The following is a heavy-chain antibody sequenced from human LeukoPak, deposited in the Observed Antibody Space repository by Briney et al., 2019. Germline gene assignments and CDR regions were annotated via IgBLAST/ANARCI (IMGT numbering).Heavy chain of an antibody. CDR3: AKDRLVVAPASMTSNFDS. CDR2: TSYDGRSK. J-gene: IGHJ4*02. CDR1: GFTFNNYV. D-gene: IGHD2-2*01. Sequence: GGSLRLSCAASGFTFNNYVMSWVRQAPGKGLEWVAVTSYDGRSKYYADSVRGRFTISRDNSKNTLYLQMDSLRAEDSAMYYCAKDRLVVAPASMTSNFDSWGQGTLATVSS. V-gene: IGHV3-30*18.